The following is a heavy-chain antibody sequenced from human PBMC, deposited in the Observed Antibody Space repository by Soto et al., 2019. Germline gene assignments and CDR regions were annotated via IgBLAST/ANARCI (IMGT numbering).Heavy chain of an antibody. CDR1: GGSFSGYY. CDR3: ARDQIGGAGSYYYYYGMDV. CDR2: INHSGST. J-gene: IGHJ6*02. V-gene: IGHV4-34*01. D-gene: IGHD3-10*01. Sequence: SETLSLTCAVYGGSFSGYYWSWIRQPPGKGLEWIGEINHSGSTNYNPSLKSRVTISVDTSKNQFSLKLSSVTAADTAVYYCARDQIGGAGSYYYYYGMDVWGQGNTVTFSS.